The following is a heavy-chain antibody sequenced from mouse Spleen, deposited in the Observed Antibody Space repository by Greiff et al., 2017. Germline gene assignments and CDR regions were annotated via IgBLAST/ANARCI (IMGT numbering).Heavy chain of an antibody. CDR1: GYTFTSYW. Sequence: VQLQQSGAELVKPGASVKMSCKASGYTFTSYWITWVKQRPGQGLEWIGDIYPGSGSTNYNEKFKSKATLTVDTSSSTAYMQLSSLTSEDSAVYYCALITTVVATANWDYWGQGTTLTVSS. V-gene: IGHV1-55*01. CDR2: IYPGSGST. D-gene: IGHD1-1*01. CDR3: ALITTVVATANWDY. J-gene: IGHJ2*01.